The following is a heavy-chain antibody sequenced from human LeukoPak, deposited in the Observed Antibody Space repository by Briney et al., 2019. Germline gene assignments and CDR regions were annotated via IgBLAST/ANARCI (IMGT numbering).Heavy chain of an antibody. J-gene: IGHJ4*02. V-gene: IGHV3-33*01. D-gene: IGHD3-10*01. CDR2: IWYDGSNK. CDR1: GFTFSSYG. Sequence: GGSLRLSCAASGFTFSSYGMHWVRQAPGKGLEWVAVIWYDGSNKYYADSVKGRFTISRDNSKNTLYLQMNSLRAEGTAVYYCARDPGSLYYFDYWGQGTLVTVSS. CDR3: ARDPGSLYYFDY.